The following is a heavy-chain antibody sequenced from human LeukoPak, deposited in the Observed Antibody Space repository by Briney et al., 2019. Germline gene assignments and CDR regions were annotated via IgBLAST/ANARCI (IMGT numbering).Heavy chain of an antibody. J-gene: IGHJ4*02. Sequence: SETLSLTCTVSGGSISSYYWGWIRQPPGKGLEWIGSIFNSGNTHYNPSLKIRVSISVDTSRNQFSLELSSVTAADTAVYYCASYDKPSQFDYWGQGTVVTVSS. CDR3: ASYDKPSQFDY. CDR2: IFNSGNT. CDR1: GGSISSYY. D-gene: IGHD3-22*01. V-gene: IGHV4-39*07.